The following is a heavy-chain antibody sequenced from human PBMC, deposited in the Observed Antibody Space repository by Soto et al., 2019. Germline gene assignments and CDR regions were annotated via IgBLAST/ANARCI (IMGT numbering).Heavy chain of an antibody. CDR2: IYINGDT. V-gene: IGHV4-4*07. CDR1: GGSFSTYY. Sequence: PSETLSLTCTVSGGSFSTYYWTWIRQPAGKGLEWIGRIYINGDTNYNPTLKSRVTLSVDTSKNQFSLKLTSVTAADTAVYYCARVEYSSSSGVPFDPWGQGTLVTVSS. CDR3: ARVEYSSSSGVPFDP. J-gene: IGHJ5*02. D-gene: IGHD6-6*01.